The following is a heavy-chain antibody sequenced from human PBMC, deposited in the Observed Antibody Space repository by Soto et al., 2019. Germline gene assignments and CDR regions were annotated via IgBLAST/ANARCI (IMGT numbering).Heavy chain of an antibody. CDR3: AKDKLYCSGGSCYSDDY. Sequence: GGSLRLSCAASGFTFSSYAMSWVRQAPGKGLEWVSAISGSGGSTYYADSVKGRFTISSDNSKNTLYLQMNSLRAEDTAVYYCAKDKLYCSGGSCYSDDYWGQGTLVTVSS. J-gene: IGHJ4*02. CDR2: ISGSGGST. V-gene: IGHV3-23*01. D-gene: IGHD2-15*01. CDR1: GFTFSSYA.